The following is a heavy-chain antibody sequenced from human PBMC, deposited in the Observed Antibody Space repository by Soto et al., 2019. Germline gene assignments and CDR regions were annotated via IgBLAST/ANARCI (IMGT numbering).Heavy chain of an antibody. V-gene: IGHV3-23*01. CDR3: ARDAGLIGYGMDV. D-gene: IGHD2-8*01. J-gene: IGHJ6*02. CDR1: GFTFSSYA. Sequence: GGSLRLSCAASGFTFSSYAMSWVRQAPGKGLEWVSAISGSGGSTYYADPVKGRFTISRGNSKNTLYLQMNSLRAEDTAVYYCARDAGLIGYGMDVWGQGTTVTVSS. CDR2: ISGSGGST.